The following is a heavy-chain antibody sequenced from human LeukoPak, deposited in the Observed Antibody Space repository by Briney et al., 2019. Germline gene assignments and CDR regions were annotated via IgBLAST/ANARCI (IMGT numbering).Heavy chain of an antibody. CDR1: GFTFSSYA. J-gene: IGHJ4*02. Sequence: GGSRCLSCAASGFTFSSYAMHWARQAPGKGLEWVAVISSDGNNKYYADSVKGRFTISRDNSKNTLYLQMNSLRAEDTAVYYCARDEYLWVVIQLGLFDYWGQGTLVTVSS. V-gene: IGHV3-30-3*01. CDR3: ARDEYLWVVIQLGLFDY. D-gene: IGHD2-2*01. CDR2: ISSDGNNK.